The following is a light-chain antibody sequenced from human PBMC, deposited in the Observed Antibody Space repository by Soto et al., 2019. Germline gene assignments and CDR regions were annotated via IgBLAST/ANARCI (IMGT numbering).Light chain of an antibody. J-gene: IGKJ1*01. CDR3: QQRRNWPPT. Sequence: EIVFTQSPATLSLSPGERATLSCRASQSISSNLAWYQQQPGQAPRLLIYDASNRATGIPARFSGSGSGTDFTLTISSLEPEDFAVYYCQQRRNWPPTFGQGTKVDIK. V-gene: IGKV3-11*01. CDR1: QSISSN. CDR2: DAS.